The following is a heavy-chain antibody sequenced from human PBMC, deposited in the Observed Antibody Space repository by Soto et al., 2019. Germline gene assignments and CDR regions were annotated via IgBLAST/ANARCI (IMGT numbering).Heavy chain of an antibody. Sequence: GDSLKISCKGSGYSFTSYWIGWVRQMPGKGLEWMGIIYPGDSDTRYSPSFQGQVTISADKSISTAYLQWSSLKASDTAMYYCARVGVVSPYYYYGMDVWGQGTTVTVSS. CDR2: IYPGDSDT. CDR1: GYSFTSYW. J-gene: IGHJ6*02. D-gene: IGHD3-3*01. CDR3: ARVGVVSPYYYYGMDV. V-gene: IGHV5-51*01.